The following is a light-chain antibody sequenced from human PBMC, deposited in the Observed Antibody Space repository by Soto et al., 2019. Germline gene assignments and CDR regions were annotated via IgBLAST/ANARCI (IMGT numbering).Light chain of an antibody. CDR1: SSDVGGYNY. Sequence: QSALTQPRSVSGSPGQSVTISCTGTSSDVGGYNYVSWYQQHPGKAPKLMIYDVSKRPSGVPDRFSGSKSGNTASPTISGLQAEDEADYYCCSYAGSYFYVFGTGTKVTVL. V-gene: IGLV2-11*01. J-gene: IGLJ1*01. CDR2: DVS. CDR3: CSYAGSYFYV.